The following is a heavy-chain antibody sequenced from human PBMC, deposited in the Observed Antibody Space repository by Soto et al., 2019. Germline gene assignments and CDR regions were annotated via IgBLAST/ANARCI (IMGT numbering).Heavy chain of an antibody. CDR1: GFTFSNAW. J-gene: IGHJ4*02. Sequence: GGSLRLSCAASGFTFSNAWMSWVRQAPGKGLEWVGRIKRKTDGGTTDYAAPVKGRFTISRDDSKNTLYLQMNSLKTEDTAVYYCTTTTVTTNRYYFDYWGQGTLVTVSS. CDR3: TTTTVTTNRYYFDY. V-gene: IGHV3-15*01. D-gene: IGHD4-4*01. CDR2: IKRKTDGGTT.